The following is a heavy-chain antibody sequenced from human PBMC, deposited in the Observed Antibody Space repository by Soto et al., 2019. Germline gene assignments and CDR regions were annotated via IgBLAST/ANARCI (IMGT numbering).Heavy chain of an antibody. J-gene: IGHJ4*02. V-gene: IGHV2-5*01. D-gene: IGHD3-16*01. CDR3: AHSPWGAAPDY. CDR1: GFSLSARGVG. Sequence: SGPNAGEPTQTLTLTCSVSGFSLSARGVGVGWIRQPPGKALEWLAIIYWNDDKLYSPSLKSRLTITKDTAENQVVLTMTNMDPVATATYFCAHSPWGAAPDYRGEGTVVTVSS. CDR2: IYWNDDK.